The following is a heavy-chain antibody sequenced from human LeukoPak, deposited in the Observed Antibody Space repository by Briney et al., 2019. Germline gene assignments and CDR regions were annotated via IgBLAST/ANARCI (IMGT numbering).Heavy chain of an antibody. D-gene: IGHD2-21*02. V-gene: IGHV1-2*02. CDR1: GYTFTVYY. J-gene: IGHJ4*02. CDR2: INPNSGGT. CDR3: ARADPYCGGDCYSGLMGY. Sequence: ASVTVSCKASGYTFTVYYMHWVRQAPGQGLEWMGWINPNSGGTNYAQKFQGRVTMTRDTSISTAYMGLSRLRSDDTAVYYCARADPYCGGDCYSGLMGYWGQGTLVTVSS.